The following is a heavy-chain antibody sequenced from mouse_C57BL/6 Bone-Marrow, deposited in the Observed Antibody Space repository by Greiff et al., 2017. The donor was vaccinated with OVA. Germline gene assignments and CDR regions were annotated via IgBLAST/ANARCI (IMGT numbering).Heavy chain of an antibody. Sequence: VQLQQSGAELVKPGASVKISCKASGYAFSSYWMNWVKQRPGKGLEWIGQIYPGDGDTNYNGKFKGKATLTADKSSSTAYMQLSSLTSEDSAVYFCSRSYYYGSSSDYWGQGTTLTVSS. J-gene: IGHJ2*01. D-gene: IGHD1-1*01. V-gene: IGHV1-80*01. CDR1: GYAFSSYW. CDR2: IYPGDGDT. CDR3: SRSYYYGSSSDY.